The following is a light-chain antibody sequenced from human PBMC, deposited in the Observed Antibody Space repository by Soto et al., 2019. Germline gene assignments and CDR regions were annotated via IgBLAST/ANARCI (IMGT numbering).Light chain of an antibody. Sequence: EIVMTQSPATLSVSPGERATLSCRASQSVSNNVAWYQQKPGQAPRLLIYHAATRAPGIPARFSGSGSGTEVTLTISSLQSEDFAVYYCQQYNEWPLTFGGGTKVEIK. J-gene: IGKJ4*01. CDR2: HAA. CDR3: QQYNEWPLT. CDR1: QSVSNN. V-gene: IGKV3-15*01.